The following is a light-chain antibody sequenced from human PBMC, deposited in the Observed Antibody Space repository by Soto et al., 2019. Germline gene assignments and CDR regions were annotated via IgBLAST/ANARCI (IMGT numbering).Light chain of an antibody. CDR2: DAS. Sequence: EIVLKQSPGTLSLSPGERATLSCRASQSVNNYLAWYQQKPGQAPSLLIYDASNRATGIPPRFSGSGSGTDFTLTISSLEPEDSAVYYCQQRGTWPWLTFGGGTRVEI. CDR1: QSVNNY. CDR3: QQRGTWPWLT. V-gene: IGKV3-11*01. J-gene: IGKJ4*01.